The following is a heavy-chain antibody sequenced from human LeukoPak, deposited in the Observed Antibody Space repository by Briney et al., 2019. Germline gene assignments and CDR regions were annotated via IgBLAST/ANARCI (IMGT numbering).Heavy chain of an antibody. J-gene: IGHJ4*02. CDR3: ARESVGGDGGFDY. Sequence: SETLSLTCTVSGGSISSYYWSWIRQPPGKGLDWIGYIYYSGSTNYNPSLKSRVTISVDTSKNQFSLKLSSVTAADTAVYYCARESVGGDGGFDYWGQGTLVTVSS. V-gene: IGHV4-59*01. D-gene: IGHD2-21*02. CDR1: GGSISSYY. CDR2: IYYSGST.